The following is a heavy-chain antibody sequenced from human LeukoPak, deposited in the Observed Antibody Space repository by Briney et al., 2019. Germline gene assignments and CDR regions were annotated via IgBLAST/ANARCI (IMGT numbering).Heavy chain of an antibody. CDR2: IGSSGTLM. Sequence: GGSLRLSCAASGFTFSNYEMKWVRQAPGEGLEWVSYIGSSGTLMYYADSVKGRFTISRDNAKNSLYLQMNSLRAEDTAIYYCAKRGFYYDSSGPAYYFDDWGQGTLVTVSS. D-gene: IGHD3-22*01. V-gene: IGHV3-48*03. CDR1: GFTFSNYE. J-gene: IGHJ4*02. CDR3: AKRGFYYDSSGPAYYFDD.